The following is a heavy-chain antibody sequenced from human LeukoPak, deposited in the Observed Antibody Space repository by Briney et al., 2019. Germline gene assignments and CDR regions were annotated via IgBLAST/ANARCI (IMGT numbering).Heavy chain of an antibody. D-gene: IGHD3-10*01. J-gene: IGHJ5*02. CDR2: FDPEDGET. Sequence: ASVKVSCKVSGYTLTELSMHWVRQAPGRGLEWMGGFDPEDGETIYAQKFQGRVTMTEDTSTDTAYMELSSLRSEDTAVYYCATDPLGYYGSGFDPWGQGTLVTVSS. CDR1: GYTLTELS. CDR3: ATDPLGYYGSGFDP. V-gene: IGHV1-24*01.